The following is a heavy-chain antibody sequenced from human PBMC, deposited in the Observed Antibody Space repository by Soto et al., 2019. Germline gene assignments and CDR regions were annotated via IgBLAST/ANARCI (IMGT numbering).Heavy chain of an antibody. V-gene: IGHV3-64D*06. CDR2: ISSNGGST. CDR3: MKPGSYSYLVEY. CDR1: GFTFSSYA. Sequence: PGGSLRLSCSTSGFTFSSYAMHWVRQAPGKGLEYVSAISSNGGSTYYADSVKGRFTISRDNSKNTLYLQMSSLRAEDTAVYYCMKPGSYSYLVEYWGEGMLGTVFS. D-gene: IGHD1-26*01. J-gene: IGHJ4*01.